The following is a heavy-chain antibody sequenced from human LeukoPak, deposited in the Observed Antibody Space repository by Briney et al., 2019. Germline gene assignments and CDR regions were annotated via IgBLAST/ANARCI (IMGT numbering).Heavy chain of an antibody. CDR2: INHSGST. CDR3: ARGRGYNAFDI. Sequence: SETLSLTCAVYDGYFSGYYWTWIRQPPGKGGEWIGEINHSGSTNNNPSLKSRVTMSLDTSKNQFSLKLTSVTAADSAVYYCARGRGYNAFDIWGQGTMVTVSS. V-gene: IGHV4-34*01. J-gene: IGHJ3*02. CDR1: DGYFSGYY. D-gene: IGHD5-18*01.